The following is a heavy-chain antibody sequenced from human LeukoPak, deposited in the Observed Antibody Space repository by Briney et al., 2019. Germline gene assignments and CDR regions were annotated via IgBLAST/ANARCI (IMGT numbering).Heavy chain of an antibody. CDR3: AKDAVAAVGQDY. Sequence: ASVKVSCKASGYTFASYGITWVRQAPGHGLEWMGRISTYNGNTKYAQKFQGRVTMTTDTSTSTVYMELRSLKSDDSAVYYCAKDAVAAVGQDYWGQGTLVTVSS. CDR2: ISTYNGNT. J-gene: IGHJ4*02. D-gene: IGHD6-19*01. V-gene: IGHV1-18*01. CDR1: GYTFASYG.